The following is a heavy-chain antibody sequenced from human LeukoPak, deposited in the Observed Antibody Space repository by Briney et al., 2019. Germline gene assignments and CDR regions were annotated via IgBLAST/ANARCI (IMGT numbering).Heavy chain of an antibody. Sequence: PSETLSLTCTVSGGSISSSSYYWGWIRPPPGKGLEWIGSIYYSGSTYYNPSLKSRVTISVDTSKNQFSLKLRSVTAADTAVYYWARGEGWFVPWGQGPLVTVSS. CDR3: ARGEGWFVP. CDR2: IYYSGST. CDR1: GGSISSSSYY. V-gene: IGHV4-39*01. J-gene: IGHJ5*02.